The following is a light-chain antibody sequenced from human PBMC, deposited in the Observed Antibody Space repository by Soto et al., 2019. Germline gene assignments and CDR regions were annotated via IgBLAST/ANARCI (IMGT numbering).Light chain of an antibody. CDR1: QSVSSSY. Sequence: EIVLTQSPGTLSLSPGERATLSCRASQSVSSSYLAWYQQKPGQPPRLLIYGATSRATGIPDRCSGSGSGTYFTLTISRLEPDDFAVYYCQQYGSSPTFGGGTKVEIK. CDR3: QQYGSSPT. V-gene: IGKV3-20*01. CDR2: GAT. J-gene: IGKJ4*01.